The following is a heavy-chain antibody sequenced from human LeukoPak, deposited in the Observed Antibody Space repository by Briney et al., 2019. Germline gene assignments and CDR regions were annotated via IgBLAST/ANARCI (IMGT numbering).Heavy chain of an antibody. J-gene: IGHJ4*02. CDR2: IVGSGGST. CDR1: GFTFSSYA. V-gene: IGHV3-23*01. D-gene: IGHD6-13*01. CDR3: AKGKYSSSWPTFDY. Sequence: PGRSLRLSCAASGFTFSSYAMSCGRQDPGKGLELVSAIVGSGGSTYYAASVKGRFTISRANSKNTVFLQMNSLRADDTAVYYCAKGKYSSSWPTFDYWGQGTLVTVSS.